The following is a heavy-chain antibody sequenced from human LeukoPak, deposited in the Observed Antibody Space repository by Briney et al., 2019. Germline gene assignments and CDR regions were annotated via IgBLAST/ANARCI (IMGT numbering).Heavy chain of an antibody. D-gene: IGHD6-19*01. CDR3: AKEFTPESSGFDAFAI. CDR2: ISGRGGTI. V-gene: IGHV3-48*03. J-gene: IGHJ3*02. CDR1: GFTFSAYE. Sequence: PGGSLRLSCAASGFTFSAYEMDWVRQAPGKGLKWVSYISGRGGTIYYADSVRGRFTISRDNAKNSLYLQMNSLRAEDTAVYYCAKEFTPESSGFDAFAIWGQGTMVTVSS.